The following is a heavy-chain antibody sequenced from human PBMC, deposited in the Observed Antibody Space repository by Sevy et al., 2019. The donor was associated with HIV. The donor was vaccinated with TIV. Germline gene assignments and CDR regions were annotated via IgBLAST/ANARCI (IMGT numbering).Heavy chain of an antibody. CDR1: GFTFSRFG. D-gene: IGHD1-7*01. Sequence: GGSLRLSCAASGFTFSRFGMHWVRQAPGKGLEWVAFIRYDGGNKYYVDPVKGRFTISRDNSKNTLYLQMDALRAEDTAVYYCAKTGTTQLDYWGQGTLVTVSS. V-gene: IGHV3-30*02. J-gene: IGHJ4*02. CDR3: AKTGTTQLDY. CDR2: IRYDGGNK.